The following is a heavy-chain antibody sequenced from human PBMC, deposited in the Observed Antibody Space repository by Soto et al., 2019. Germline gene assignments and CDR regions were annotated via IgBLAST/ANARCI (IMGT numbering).Heavy chain of an antibody. CDR2: IKRDGSEK. V-gene: IGHV3-7*01. D-gene: IGHD2-15*01. J-gene: IGHJ1*01. CDR3: VRDNVEIFPSILQH. Sequence: PGKGLEWVANIKRDGSEKYYVDSVKGRFTISRDNAKNSLYLQMNSLRAEDTAVYYCVRDNVEIFPSILQHWGKGTLVPVSS.